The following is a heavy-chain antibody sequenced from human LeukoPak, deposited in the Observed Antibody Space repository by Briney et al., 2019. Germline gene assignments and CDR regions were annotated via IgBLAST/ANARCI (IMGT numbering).Heavy chain of an antibody. Sequence: SETLSLTCTVSGGSISSYYWSWIRQPPGKGLEWTGYIYYSGSTNYNPSLKSRVTISVDTSKDQFSLKLSSVTAADTAVYYCARGGYDSSGYYYYFDYWGQGTLVTVSS. CDR1: GGSISSYY. J-gene: IGHJ4*02. CDR2: IYYSGST. V-gene: IGHV4-59*01. D-gene: IGHD3-22*01. CDR3: ARGGYDSSGYYYYFDY.